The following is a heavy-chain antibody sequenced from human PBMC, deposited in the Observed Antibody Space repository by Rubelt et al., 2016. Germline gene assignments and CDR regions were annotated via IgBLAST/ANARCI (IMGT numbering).Heavy chain of an antibody. CDR2: IYYSGSS. D-gene: IGHD6-13*01. J-gene: IGHJ4*02. V-gene: IGHV4-39*01. CDR1: GGSISSSSYY. Sequence: QLQLQESGPGLVKPSETLSLTCTVSGGSISSSSYYWGWIRQPPGKGLEWIGSIYYSGSSYHNPSLKSRVTISVDTSQMQFSLKLSSVTAAETAVYYCARGLFPGIAGLCCWGQGTLVTVSS. CDR3: ARGLFPGIAGLCC.